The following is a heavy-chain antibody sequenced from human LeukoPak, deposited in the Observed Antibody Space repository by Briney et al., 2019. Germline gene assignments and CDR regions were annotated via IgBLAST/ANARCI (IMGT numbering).Heavy chain of an antibody. J-gene: IGHJ5*02. D-gene: IGHD3-22*01. Sequence: ASVKVSCKASGYTFTGYYMHWVRQAPGQGLEWMGWINPNSGGTNYAQKFQGRVTMTRDTSISTAYMELSRLRSDDTDVYYCAREGRGYYDSSGYYWFDPWGQGTLVTVSS. CDR1: GYTFTGYY. CDR3: AREGRGYYDSSGYYWFDP. CDR2: INPNSGGT. V-gene: IGHV1-2*02.